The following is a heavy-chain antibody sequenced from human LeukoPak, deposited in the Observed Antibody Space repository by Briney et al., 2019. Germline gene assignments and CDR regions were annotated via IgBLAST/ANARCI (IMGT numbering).Heavy chain of an antibody. D-gene: IGHD3-3*01. V-gene: IGHV1-69*01. Sequence: SVKVSCKASGGTFSSYAISWVRQAPGQGLEWMGGIIPIFGTANYAQKFQGRVTITADESTSTAYMELSSLRSGDTAVYYCARSSITIFGVARGPNWFDPWGQGTLVTVSS. CDR2: IIPIFGTA. CDR1: GGTFSSYA. J-gene: IGHJ5*02. CDR3: ARSSITIFGVARGPNWFDP.